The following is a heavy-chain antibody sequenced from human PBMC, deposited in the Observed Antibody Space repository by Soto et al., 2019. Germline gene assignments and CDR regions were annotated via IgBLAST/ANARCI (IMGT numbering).Heavy chain of an antibody. CDR3: AKAKQYGYYNGIDV. CDR2: ISYDGSNK. V-gene: IGHV3-30*18. D-gene: IGHD4-17*01. J-gene: IGHJ6*02. CDR1: GFTFSSYA. Sequence: PGESLKISCAASGFTFSSYAMFWVRQAPGNGLEWVAVISYDGSNKYSVDSVKGRFTISRDSSKNMLYLQMNSLRPEDTAVYYCAKAKQYGYYNGIDVWGQGTTVTVSS.